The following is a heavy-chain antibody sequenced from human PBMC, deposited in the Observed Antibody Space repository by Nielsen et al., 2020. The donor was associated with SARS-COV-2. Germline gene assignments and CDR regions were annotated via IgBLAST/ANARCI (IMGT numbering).Heavy chain of an antibody. CDR1: DGSLSGHY. V-gene: IGHV4-34*01. Sequence: SETLSLTCAVSDGSLSGHYWTWIRQPPGKGLEWIGEVRHSGSTNTNPSLKSRVTISVDTSKSQFSLKLRSVTAADTAVYYCARDGASGRFYDWLSHFDLWGRGTLVTVSS. D-gene: IGHD3-3*01. CDR2: VRHSGST. J-gene: IGHJ2*01. CDR3: ARDGASGRFYDWLSHFDL.